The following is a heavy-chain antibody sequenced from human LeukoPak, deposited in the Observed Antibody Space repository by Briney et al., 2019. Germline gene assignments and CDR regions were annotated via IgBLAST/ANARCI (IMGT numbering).Heavy chain of an antibody. Sequence: PSETLSLTCTVSGGSINDYYWIWIRQPPGKGLEWIGDIYYTGSTNYNPSLKSRVTISVDTSKNQFSLKLSSVTAADTAVYYCARHRSSGRDYGMDVWGQGTTVTVSS. CDR1: GGSINDYY. D-gene: IGHD6-19*01. V-gene: IGHV4-59*08. CDR3: ARHRSSGRDYGMDV. J-gene: IGHJ6*02. CDR2: IYYTGST.